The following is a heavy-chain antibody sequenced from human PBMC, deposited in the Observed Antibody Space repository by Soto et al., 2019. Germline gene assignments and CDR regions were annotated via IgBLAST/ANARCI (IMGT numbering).Heavy chain of an antibody. V-gene: IGHV4-31*03. CDR3: VRALRPTPMVYPWFDP. CDR2: IYESGYT. J-gene: IGHJ5*02. Sequence: SETLSLTCTVSGASVSSGAYYWGWVRQRPGRGLEWIGYIYESGYTYYNTSLKSRLTISLDRSNNQFSLGLTSVTAADTAVYYCVRALRPTPMVYPWFDPWGQGTLVTVSS. D-gene: IGHD5-18*01. CDR1: GASVSSGAYY.